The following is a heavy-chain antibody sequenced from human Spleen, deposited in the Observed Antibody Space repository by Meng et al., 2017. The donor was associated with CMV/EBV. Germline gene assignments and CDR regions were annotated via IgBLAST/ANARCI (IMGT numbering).Heavy chain of an antibody. V-gene: IGHV3-7*01. CDR3: ARDPRYCSSTSCYYYYYYGMDV. CDR2: IKQDGSEK. Sequence: GSLRLSCAASGFTLSSYEINWVRQAPGKGLEWVANIKQDGSEKYYVDSVKGRFTISRDNAKNSLYLQMNSLRAEDTAVYYCARDPRYCSSTSCYYYYYYGMDVWGQGTTVTVSS. D-gene: IGHD2-2*01. CDR1: GFTLSSYE. J-gene: IGHJ6*02.